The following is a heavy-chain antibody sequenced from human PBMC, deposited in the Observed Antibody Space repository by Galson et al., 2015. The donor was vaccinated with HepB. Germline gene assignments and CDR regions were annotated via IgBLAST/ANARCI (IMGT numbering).Heavy chain of an antibody. V-gene: IGHV3-30-3*01. CDR1: GFTFNTYT. Sequence: SLRLSCAASGFTFNTYTMQWVRQAPGKGLEWMAAISSAGNNQFHADSVKGRFTFSRDNSDNMLYLQMSSLRVEDTAVYYCARDAMGRGSGSYSAFDYWGLGTLVTVSS. D-gene: IGHD1-26*01. CDR2: ISSAGNNQ. CDR3: ARDAMGRGSGSYSAFDY. J-gene: IGHJ4*02.